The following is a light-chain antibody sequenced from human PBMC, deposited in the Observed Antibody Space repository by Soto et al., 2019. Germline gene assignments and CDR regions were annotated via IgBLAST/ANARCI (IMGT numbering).Light chain of an antibody. J-gene: IGLJ3*02. CDR2: DTS. V-gene: IGLV7-46*01. CDR1: TGDVTSGHY. CDR3: LLAYGSIRV. Sequence: QAVVTQEPSLTVSPGGTVTLTCGSSTGDVTSGHYPYWFQQKPGQAPRTLIYDTSSKNSWTPARFSGSTFGGKAALTLSGAQPEDETDYYCLLAYGSIRVFGGGTKVTVL.